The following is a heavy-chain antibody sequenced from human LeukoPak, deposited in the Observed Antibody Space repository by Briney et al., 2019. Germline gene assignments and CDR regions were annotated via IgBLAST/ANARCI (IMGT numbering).Heavy chain of an antibody. Sequence: GASVKVSCKASGYTFTGYYMHWVRQAPGQGLGWVGWINPNSGGTNYAQKFQGRVTMTRDTSISTAYMEMSRLRSDDTAVYYCARDCSTSCYTRSYAFDIWGQGTMVTVSS. CDR1: GYTFTGYY. V-gene: IGHV1-2*02. J-gene: IGHJ3*02. CDR3: ARDCSTSCYTRSYAFDI. D-gene: IGHD2-2*02. CDR2: INPNSGGT.